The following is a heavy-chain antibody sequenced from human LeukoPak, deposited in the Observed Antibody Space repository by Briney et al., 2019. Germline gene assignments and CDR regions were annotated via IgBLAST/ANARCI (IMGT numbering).Heavy chain of an antibody. CDR1: GGSISSFY. V-gene: IGHV4-59*08. CDR2: IYSSGST. CDR3: ARQSFAPFQVGPETPIES. J-gene: IGHJ4*02. D-gene: IGHD1-26*01. Sequence: PSEPLSLTCTVSGGSISSFYWSWIRPPPGKGLEWIGYIYSSGSTNYNPSLTSRVTISVDTSKNQFSLKLSSVTAADTAVYYCARQSFAPFQVGPETPIESWGQGTLVTVSS.